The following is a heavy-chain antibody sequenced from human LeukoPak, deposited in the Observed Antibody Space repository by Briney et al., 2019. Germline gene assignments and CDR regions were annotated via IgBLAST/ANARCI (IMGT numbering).Heavy chain of an antibody. D-gene: IGHD4-23*01. CDR1: GGSISSYY. CDR2: VYTSGSP. V-gene: IGHV4-4*07. Sequence: SETLSLTCTVSGGSISSYYWSWIRQPAGKGLEWIGRVYTSGSPNYNPSFESRVTMSVDTSKNQFSLNLSSVTAADTAVYYCARGGYGASSGFDYWGQGTLVTVSS. CDR3: ARGGYGASSGFDY. J-gene: IGHJ4*02.